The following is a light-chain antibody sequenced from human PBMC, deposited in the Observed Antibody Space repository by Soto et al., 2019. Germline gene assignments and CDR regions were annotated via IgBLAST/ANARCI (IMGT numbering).Light chain of an antibody. Sequence: QSVLTQPASVSGSPGQSITISCTGTSSDIGFYNYVSWYQQSPGKAPNLLIYGVTNRPSGISYRFSGSKSGSTASLTIYGLRDEDEADYYCSSYSTGFFYVFGTGTKVTVL. V-gene: IGLV2-14*01. CDR3: SSYSTGFFYV. CDR2: GVT. J-gene: IGLJ1*01. CDR1: SSDIGFYNY.